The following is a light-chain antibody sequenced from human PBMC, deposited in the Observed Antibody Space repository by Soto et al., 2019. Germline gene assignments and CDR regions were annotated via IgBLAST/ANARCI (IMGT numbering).Light chain of an antibody. CDR1: SSNIGSNT. CDR2: SYN. Sequence: QSVLTQPPSASGTPGQRVTISCSGSSSNIGSNTVNWYQQLPGTAPKLLIYSYNQRPSGVPDRFSGSKSGTSASLAISGLQSEDEADYYCAAWDDSLTVYVFGTGIKLTVL. V-gene: IGLV1-44*01. CDR3: AAWDDSLTVYV. J-gene: IGLJ1*01.